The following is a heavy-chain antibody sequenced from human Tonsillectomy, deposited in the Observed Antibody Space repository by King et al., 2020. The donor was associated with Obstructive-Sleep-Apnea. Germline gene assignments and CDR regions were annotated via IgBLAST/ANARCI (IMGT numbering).Heavy chain of an antibody. Sequence: VQLVESGGGLVQPGGSLRLSCAASGFPLRNYWMSWVRQAPGKGLEWVANIKEDGSEKYYVDSVKGRFTISRDNAKNSLFLQMNSLRAEDTAVYYCVREGISDCGDDCPFDYWGQGSQVTVSS. CDR1: GFPLRNYW. J-gene: IGHJ4*02. D-gene: IGHD2-21*02. V-gene: IGHV3-7*01. CDR3: VREGISDCGDDCPFDY. CDR2: IKEDGSEK.